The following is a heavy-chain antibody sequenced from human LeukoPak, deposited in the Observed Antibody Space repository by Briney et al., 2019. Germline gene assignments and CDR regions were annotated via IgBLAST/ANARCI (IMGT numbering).Heavy chain of an antibody. CDR1: GGTFSSYA. V-gene: IGHV1-69*05. CDR3: ARDPNYGYSSGWNHYFDY. J-gene: IGHJ4*02. CDR2: IIPIFGTA. D-gene: IGHD6-19*01. Sequence: SVKVSCKASGGTFSSYAISWVRQAPGLGLEWMGGIIPIFGTANYAQKFQGRVTITTDESTSTAYMELSSLRSEDTAVYYCARDPNYGYSSGWNHYFDYWGQGTLVTVSS.